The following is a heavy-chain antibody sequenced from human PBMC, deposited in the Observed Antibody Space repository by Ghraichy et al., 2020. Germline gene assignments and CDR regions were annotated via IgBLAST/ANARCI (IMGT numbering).Heavy chain of an antibody. J-gene: IGHJ4*02. CDR2: IYYSGST. CDR3: ARQRGYSYGYSALYYFDY. CDR1: GGSISSSSYY. Sequence: SETLSLTCTVSGGSISSSSYYWGWIRQPPGKGLEWIGSIYYSGSTYYNPSLKSRVTISVDTSKNQFSLKLSSVTAADTAVYYCARQRGYSYGYSALYYFDYWGQGTLVTVSS. D-gene: IGHD5-18*01. V-gene: IGHV4-39*01.